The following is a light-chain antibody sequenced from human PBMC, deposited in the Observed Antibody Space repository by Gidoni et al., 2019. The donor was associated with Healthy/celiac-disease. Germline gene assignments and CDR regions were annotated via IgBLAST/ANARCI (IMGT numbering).Light chain of an antibody. V-gene: IGKV2-28*01. CDR2: LGS. J-gene: IGKJ2*01. CDR1: QSLLHSNGYNY. Sequence: DIVMTQSPLPLPVHPGEPASISCRSSQSLLHSNGYNYLDWYLQKPGQSPQLLIYLGSNRASGVPDRFSGSGSGTDFTLKISRVEAEDVGVYYCMQALQTPRYTFGQGTKLEIK. CDR3: MQALQTPRYT.